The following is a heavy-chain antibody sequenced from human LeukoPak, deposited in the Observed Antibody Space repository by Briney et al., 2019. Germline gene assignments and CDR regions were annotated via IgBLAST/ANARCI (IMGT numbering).Heavy chain of an antibody. J-gene: IGHJ4*02. D-gene: IGHD2-2*01. CDR2: ISGSGAST. Sequence: PGGSLTLSCAASGFTFSSYAMNWARQAPGKGLEWVSAISGSGASTNYADSVKGRFTTSRDNSKNTLYLQMNSLRAEDTAIYYCAKAALRYQLLSSLDYWGQGTLVTVSS. CDR1: GFTFSSYA. V-gene: IGHV3-23*01. CDR3: AKAALRYQLLSSLDY.